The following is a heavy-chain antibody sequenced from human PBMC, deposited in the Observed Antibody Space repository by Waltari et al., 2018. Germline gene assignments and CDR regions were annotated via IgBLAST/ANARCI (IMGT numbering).Heavy chain of an antibody. Sequence: EVNLVESGGGLVWPGGSLRLSCATSGFSCNLQTINWVRQSPGKGLEWVSLISSTGTYTFYADSVKGRFSISRDNAQTSVYLQLNSLKVEDTAVYYCARAGRNGYSYLDYWGQGTLVTVST. CDR3: ARAGRNGYSYLDY. CDR1: GFSCNLQT. CDR2: ISSTGTYT. D-gene: IGHD2-15*01. V-gene: IGHV3-21*01. J-gene: IGHJ4*02.